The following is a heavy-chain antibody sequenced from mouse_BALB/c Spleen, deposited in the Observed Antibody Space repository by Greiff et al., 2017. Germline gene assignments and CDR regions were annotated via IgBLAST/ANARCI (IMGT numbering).Heavy chain of an antibody. CDR1: GFSLTSYG. J-gene: IGHJ4*01. V-gene: IGHV2-9*02. D-gene: IGHD1-2*01. CDR2: IWAGGST. CDR3: ARSTATPYYYAMDY. Sequence: VQRVESGPGLVAPSQSLSITCTVSGFSLTSYGVHWVRQPPGKGLEWLGVIWAGGSTNYNSALMSRLSISKDNSKSQVFLKMNSLQTDDTAMYYCARSTATPYYYAMDYWGQGTSVTVSS.